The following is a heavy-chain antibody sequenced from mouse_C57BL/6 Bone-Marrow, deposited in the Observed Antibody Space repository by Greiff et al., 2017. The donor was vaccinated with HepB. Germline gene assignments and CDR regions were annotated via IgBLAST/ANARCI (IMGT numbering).Heavy chain of an antibody. CDR1: GFTFSSYG. Sequence: EVKLVESGGDLVKPGGSLKLSCAASGFTFSSYGMSWVRQTPDKRLEWVATISSGGSYTYYPDSVKGRFTISRDNAKNTLYLQMSSLKSEDTAMYYCARQIYYYGSSYDWFAYWGQGTLVTVSA. D-gene: IGHD1-1*01. CDR2: ISSGGSYT. J-gene: IGHJ3*01. V-gene: IGHV5-6*01. CDR3: ARQIYYYGSSYDWFAY.